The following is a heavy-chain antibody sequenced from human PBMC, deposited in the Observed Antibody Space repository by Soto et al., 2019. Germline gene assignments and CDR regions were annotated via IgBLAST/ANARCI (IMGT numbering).Heavy chain of an antibody. CDR1: GGSISSSNW. V-gene: IGHV4-4*02. CDR2: IYDSGST. J-gene: IGHJ4*02. Sequence: QVQLQESGPGLVKPSGTLSLTCAVSGGSISSSNWWCWVRQPPGEGLEWIGEIYDSGSTNYNPSLKSRVTISVDKSKNQFSLKLSSVTAADTAVYYCARYNWNHPRAFDYWGQGTLVTVSS. CDR3: ARYNWNHPRAFDY. D-gene: IGHD1-20*01.